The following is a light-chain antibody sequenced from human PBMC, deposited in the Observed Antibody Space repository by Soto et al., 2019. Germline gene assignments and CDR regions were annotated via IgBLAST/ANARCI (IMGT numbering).Light chain of an antibody. J-gene: IGKJ4*01. CDR1: QSVSSS. V-gene: IGKV3-15*01. CDR2: DTS. CDR3: QYYGSSVT. Sequence: EIVVTQSPATLSVSPGERVTLSCRASQSVSSSLAWYQQRPGQAPRLLIYDTSTRAPGIAARFSGSGSGTEFTLTISSLQSEDVAVYYCQYYGSSVTFAGGTKVEIK.